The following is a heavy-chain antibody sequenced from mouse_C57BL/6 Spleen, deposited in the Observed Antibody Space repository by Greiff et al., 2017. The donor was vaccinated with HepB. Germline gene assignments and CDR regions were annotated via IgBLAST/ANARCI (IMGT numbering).Heavy chain of an antibody. CDR2: IYPGDGDT. Sequence: VQVVESGAELVKPGASVKISCKASGYAFSSYWMNWVKQRPGKGLEWIGQIYPGDGDTNYNGKFKGKATLTADKSSSTAYMQLSSLTSEDSAVYFCARGANGDAMDYWGQGTSVTVSS. CDR3: ARGANGDAMDY. V-gene: IGHV1-80*01. CDR1: GYAFSSYW. J-gene: IGHJ4*01.